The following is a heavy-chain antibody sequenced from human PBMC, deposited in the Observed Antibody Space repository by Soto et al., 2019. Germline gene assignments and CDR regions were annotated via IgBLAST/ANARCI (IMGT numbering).Heavy chain of an antibody. CDR2: ISGSGGST. V-gene: IGHV3-23*01. CDR1: GFTFSSYA. D-gene: IGHD5-18*01. J-gene: IGHJ4*02. Sequence: EVQLLESGGGLVQPGGSLRLSCAASGFTFSSYAMSWVRQAPGKGLEWVSAISGSGGSTYYADSVKGRFTISRDNSKNTLYLQINSLRAEDTAVYYCAKDGTWAMGYFDYWGQGTLVTVSS. CDR3: AKDGTWAMGYFDY.